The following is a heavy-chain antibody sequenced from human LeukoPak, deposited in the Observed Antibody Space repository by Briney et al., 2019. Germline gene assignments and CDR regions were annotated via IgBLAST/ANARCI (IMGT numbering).Heavy chain of an antibody. CDR2: IKQDGSEK. D-gene: IGHD6-19*01. Sequence: GGSLRLSCAASGFTFSNAWMSWVRQAPGKGLEWVANIKQDGSEKYYVDSVKGRFTISRDNAKNSLYLQMNSLRAEDTAVYYCARRGYSSGWSVGFWGQGTLVTVSS. J-gene: IGHJ4*02. CDR3: ARRGYSSGWSVGF. CDR1: GFTFSNAW. V-gene: IGHV3-7*03.